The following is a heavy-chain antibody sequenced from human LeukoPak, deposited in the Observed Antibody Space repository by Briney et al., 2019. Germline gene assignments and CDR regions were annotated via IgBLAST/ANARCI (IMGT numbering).Heavy chain of an antibody. D-gene: IGHD3-3*01. Sequence: SETLSLTCTVSGGSISSSSYYWGWIRQPPGKGLEWIGSIYYSGSTYYNPSLKSRVTISVDTSKNQFSLKLSSVTAADTAVYYCARPNEAPYDFWSGPRGWFDPWGQGTLVTVSS. V-gene: IGHV4-39*07. J-gene: IGHJ5*02. CDR3: ARPNEAPYDFWSGPRGWFDP. CDR2: IYYSGST. CDR1: GGSISSSSYY.